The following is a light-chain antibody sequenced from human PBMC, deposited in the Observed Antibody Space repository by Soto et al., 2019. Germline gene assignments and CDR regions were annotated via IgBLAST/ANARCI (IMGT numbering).Light chain of an antibody. V-gene: IGLV2-14*01. CDR3: NSQRSSGTRV. CDR1: SSDVGGYKH. CDR2: EVS. J-gene: IGLJ1*01. Sequence: QSVLTQPASVSGSPGQSITISCTGTSSDVGGYKHVSWYQHHPGKAPKLMIYEVSNRPSGVSNRFSGSKSGYTASLTISGLQAEYEADYYCNSQRSSGTRVFGTGTKVTVL.